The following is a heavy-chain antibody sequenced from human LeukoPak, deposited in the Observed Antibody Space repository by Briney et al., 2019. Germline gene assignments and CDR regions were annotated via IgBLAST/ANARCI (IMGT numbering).Heavy chain of an antibody. Sequence: SETLSLTCTVSGASITSYYWSWIRQSPGKGLEWIGYIYYSGSTNYNPSLKSRVTTSIDASKKQLSLKLRSVTAADTAVYYCARDKHYDMLTGYSYYGMDVWGQGTTVTVSS. CDR2: IYYSGST. CDR3: ARDKHYDMLTGYSYYGMDV. D-gene: IGHD3-9*01. CDR1: GASITSYY. V-gene: IGHV4-59*12. J-gene: IGHJ6*02.